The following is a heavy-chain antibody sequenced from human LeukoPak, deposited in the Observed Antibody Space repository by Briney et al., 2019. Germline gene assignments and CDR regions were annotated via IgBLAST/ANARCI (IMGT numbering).Heavy chain of an antibody. CDR3: ATLYYGDYYYYYYMDV. J-gene: IGHJ6*03. V-gene: IGHV3-30*02. D-gene: IGHD4-17*01. CDR1: GFTFSSYG. Sequence: PGGSLRLSCAASGFTFSSYGMHWVRQAPGKGLEWVAFIRYDGSNKYYADSVKGRFTISRDNSKNTLYLQMNSLRAEDTAVYYCATLYYGDYYYYYYMDVGGKGTTVTISS. CDR2: IRYDGSNK.